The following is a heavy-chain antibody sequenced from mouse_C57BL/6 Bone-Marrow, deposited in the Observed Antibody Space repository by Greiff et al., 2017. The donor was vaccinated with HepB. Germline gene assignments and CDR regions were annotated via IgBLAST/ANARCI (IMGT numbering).Heavy chain of an antibody. CDR2: ISDGGSYT. Sequence: EVHLVESGGGLVKPGGSLKLSCAASGFTFSSYAMSWVRQTPEKRLEWVATISDGGSYTYYPDNVKGRYTISRDNAKNNLDLQMSHLKSEDTAMYYCAREAFYYGSSYRWYFDVWGKGTTVTVSS. J-gene: IGHJ1*03. D-gene: IGHD1-1*01. V-gene: IGHV5-4*01. CDR3: AREAFYYGSSYRWYFDV. CDR1: GFTFSSYA.